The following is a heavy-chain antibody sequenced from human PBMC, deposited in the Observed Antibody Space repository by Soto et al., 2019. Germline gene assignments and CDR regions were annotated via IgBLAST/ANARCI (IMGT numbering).Heavy chain of an antibody. J-gene: IGHJ4*02. CDR2: ISYDGRVK. D-gene: IGHD1-26*01. CDR3: ARDVFVGAPDYYDY. CDR1: GFTFSDYP. V-gene: IGHV3-30*04. Sequence: GGSLRLSCAASGFTFSDYPMHWVRQAPGKGLEWVAVISYDGRVKYYVDSVKGRFTISRDDSKNTLYLQMNSLRVDDTAVYYCARDVFVGAPDYYDYWSQGTLVTVSS.